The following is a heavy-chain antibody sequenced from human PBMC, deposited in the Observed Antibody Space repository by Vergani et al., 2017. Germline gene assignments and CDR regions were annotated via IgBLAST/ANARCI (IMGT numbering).Heavy chain of an antibody. CDR1: GWSFTSYH. V-gene: IGHV4-34*01. Sequence: QVQLQQWGGGLLKPSETLSLTCVVNGWSFTSYHWTWIRQSPGEGLEWVGDIDHTGRPDYNPSLKSRLTMSVDKSRNQFSLTLNSVTATDTAIYFCARVNTETNGHLYYYYYMDVWGKGTAVTVS. D-gene: IGHD4-11*01. J-gene: IGHJ6*03. CDR3: ARVNTETNGHLYYYYYMDV. CDR2: IDHTGRP.